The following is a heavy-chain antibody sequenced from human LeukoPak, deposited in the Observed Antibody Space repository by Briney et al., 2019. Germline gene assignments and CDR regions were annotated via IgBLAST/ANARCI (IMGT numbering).Heavy chain of an antibody. J-gene: IGHJ4*02. CDR3: AKQALRLFDY. V-gene: IGHV3-23*01. CDR2: ISGSGGST. Sequence: GGSLRLSCAASGFAFNSQAMGWVRQAPGKGLEWVSAISGSGGSTYYADSVKGRFTISRDSSKNTLYLQMNSLRAEDTAVYYCAKQALRLFDYWGQGTLVTVSS. D-gene: IGHD4-17*01. CDR1: GFAFNSQA.